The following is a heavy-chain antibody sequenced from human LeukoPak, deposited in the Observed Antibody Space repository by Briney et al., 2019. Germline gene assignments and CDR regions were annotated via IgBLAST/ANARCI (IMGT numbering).Heavy chain of an antibody. V-gene: IGHV4-59*01. CDR3: ARLGCSGGSCPLDY. J-gene: IGHJ4*02. CDR1: GGSLIDYF. D-gene: IGHD2-15*01. Sequence: SETLSLTCTVSGGSLIDYFWSWIRRPPGKGLEWIGYIYYRGSTDYSPSLKSRVTISVDTSKNRFSLKLSSVTAADTAVYYCARLGCSGGSCPLDYCGQGTLVTVSS. CDR2: IYYRGST.